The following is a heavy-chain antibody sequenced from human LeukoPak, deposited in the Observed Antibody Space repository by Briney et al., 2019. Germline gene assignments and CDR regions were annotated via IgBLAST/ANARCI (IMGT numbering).Heavy chain of an antibody. J-gene: IGHJ5*02. CDR2: IYYSGST. V-gene: IGHV4-39*01. CDR3: ARGYCSGGSCYLYNWFDP. Sequence: PSETLSLTCTVSGGSISSSSYYWGWIRQPPGKGLEWIGSIYYSGSTYYNPSLKSRVTISVDTSKNQFSLKLSSVTAADTAVYYCARGYCSGGSCYLYNWFDPWGQGTLVTVSS. CDR1: GGSISSSSYY. D-gene: IGHD2-15*01.